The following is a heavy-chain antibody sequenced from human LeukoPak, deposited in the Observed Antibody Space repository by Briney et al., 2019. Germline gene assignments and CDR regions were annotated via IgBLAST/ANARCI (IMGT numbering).Heavy chain of an antibody. Sequence: KASETLSLTCTVSGGSISSYYWSWIRQPPGKGLEWIGYIYYSGSTNYNPSLKSRVTISVDTSKNQFSLKLSSVTAADTAVYYCARVGIAAAASRYYYMDVWGKGTTVTVSS. CDR1: GGSISSYY. D-gene: IGHD6-13*01. CDR3: ARVGIAAAASRYYYMDV. J-gene: IGHJ6*03. CDR2: IYYSGST. V-gene: IGHV4-59*01.